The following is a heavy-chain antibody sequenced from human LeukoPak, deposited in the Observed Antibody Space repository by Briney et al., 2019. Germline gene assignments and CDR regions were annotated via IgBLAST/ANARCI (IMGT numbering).Heavy chain of an antibody. CDR3: ARDDRIAAAGPEGIKFDP. CDR2: FDPEDGET. D-gene: IGHD6-13*01. CDR1: GYTLTELS. J-gene: IGHJ5*02. Sequence: ASVKVSCKVSGYTLTELSMHWVRQAPGKGLEWMGGFDPEDGETIYAQKFQGRVTMTEDTSTDTAYMELSSLRSDDTAVYYCARDDRIAAAGPEGIKFDPWGQGTLVTVSS. V-gene: IGHV1-24*01.